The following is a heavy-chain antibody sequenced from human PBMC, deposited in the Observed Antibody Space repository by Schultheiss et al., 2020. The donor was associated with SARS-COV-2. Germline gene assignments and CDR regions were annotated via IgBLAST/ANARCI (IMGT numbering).Heavy chain of an antibody. CDR2: IYYSGST. Sequence: SQTLSLTCTVSGGSISSGGYYWSWIRQHPGKGLEWIGYIYYSGSTYYNPSLKSLVTISVDTSKNQFSLKLSSVTAADTAVYYCARGGVGATQDYWGQGTLVTVSS. CDR1: GGSISSGGYY. V-gene: IGHV4-31*01. CDR3: ARGGVGATQDY. D-gene: IGHD1-26*01. J-gene: IGHJ4*02.